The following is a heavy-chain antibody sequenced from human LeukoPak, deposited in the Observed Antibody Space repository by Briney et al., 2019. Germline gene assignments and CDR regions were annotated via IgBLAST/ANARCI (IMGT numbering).Heavy chain of an antibody. V-gene: IGHV3-21*01. Sequence: GGSLRLSCLASVFNLSTYSLNWVRQAPGKGLEWVASISSTGSFIYYRDSVKGRFTISRDNAKNSLYLQMNSLRVDDTAVFYCATQEERNYDKLRYGFFKHWGQGALITVSS. CDR3: ATQEERNYDKLRYGFFKH. CDR2: ISSTGSFI. D-gene: IGHD3-9*01. CDR1: VFNLSTYS. J-gene: IGHJ1*01.